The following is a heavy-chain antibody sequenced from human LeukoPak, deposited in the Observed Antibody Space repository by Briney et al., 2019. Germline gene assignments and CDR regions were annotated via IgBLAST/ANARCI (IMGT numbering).Heavy chain of an antibody. CDR2: IYSGSST. V-gene: IGHV3-53*01. Sequence: PGRSLRLSCAASGFTVSSNYMSWVRQAPGKGLEWVSVIYSGSSTYYADSVKGRFTISRDNSKNTLYLQMNSLRAEDTAVYHCARSYYGSGSYEYYFDYWGQGTLVTVSS. J-gene: IGHJ4*02. D-gene: IGHD3-10*01. CDR1: GFTVSSNY. CDR3: ARSYYGSGSYEYYFDY.